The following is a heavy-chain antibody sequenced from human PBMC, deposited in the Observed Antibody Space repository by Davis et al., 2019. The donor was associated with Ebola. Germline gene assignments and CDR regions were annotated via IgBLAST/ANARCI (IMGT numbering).Heavy chain of an antibody. CDR2: IYYSGST. Sequence: MPSETLSLTCTVSGGSISSGDYYWSWIRQPPGKGLEWIGYIYYSGSTYYNPSLKSRVTISVDTSKNQFSLKLSSVTAADTAVYYCARDSSYYDILTGYWGGFDPWGQGTLVTVSS. CDR1: GGSISSGDYY. V-gene: IGHV4-30-4*02. D-gene: IGHD3-9*01. CDR3: ARDSSYYDILTGYWGGFDP. J-gene: IGHJ5*02.